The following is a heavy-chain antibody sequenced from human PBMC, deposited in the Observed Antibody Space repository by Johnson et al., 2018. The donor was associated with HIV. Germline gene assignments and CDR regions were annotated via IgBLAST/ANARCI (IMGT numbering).Heavy chain of an antibody. D-gene: IGHD6-6*01. V-gene: IGHV3-30*03. J-gene: IGHJ3*02. CDR2: ISYDGSNK. CDR1: GFTFSDYY. Sequence: QVQLVESGGGLVQPGGSLRLSCAASGFTFSDYYMSWIRQAPGKGLEWVAVISYDGSNKYYADSVKGRFTISRDNSKNTLYLQMNSLRAEDTAVYYGARALSIAAEEDIGGQGTMVTVSS. CDR3: ARALSIAAEEDI.